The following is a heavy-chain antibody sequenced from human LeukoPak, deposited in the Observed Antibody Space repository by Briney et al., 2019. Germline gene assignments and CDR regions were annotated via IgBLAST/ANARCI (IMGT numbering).Heavy chain of an antibody. Sequence: GGSLRLSCAASGFTFSTYSMNWVRQAPGKGLEWVSSISSTSSYTYYADSVKGRFTISRDNAKNSLFLQMNNLRAEDTAVYYCARGGAYRNWGQGTLVTVSS. CDR1: GFTFSTYS. J-gene: IGHJ4*02. D-gene: IGHD4-11*01. V-gene: IGHV3-21*01. CDR2: ISSTSSYT. CDR3: ARGGAYRN.